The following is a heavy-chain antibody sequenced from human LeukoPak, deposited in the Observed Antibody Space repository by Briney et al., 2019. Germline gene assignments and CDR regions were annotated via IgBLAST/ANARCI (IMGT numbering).Heavy chain of an antibody. CDR1: GFTFSRYN. D-gene: IGHD4-23*01. V-gene: IGHV3-48*02. J-gene: IGHJ4*02. Sequence: GALILSCAASGFTFSRYNMNWIRQGPGKGLEWVSYTSSSGTIYYADTVKGRFTISRDNAKRSLYLQMNSLRDEDTAVYYCARDSPTTVVAPDYWGQGTLVTVSS. CDR3: ARDSPTTVVAPDY. CDR2: TSSSGTI.